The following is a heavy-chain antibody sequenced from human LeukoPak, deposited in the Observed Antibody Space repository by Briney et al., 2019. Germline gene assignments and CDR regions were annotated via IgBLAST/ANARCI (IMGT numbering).Heavy chain of an antibody. D-gene: IGHD3-16*02. CDR1: GGSFSGYY. V-gene: IGHV4-34*01. CDR2: INHSGST. Sequence: SETLSLTCAVYGGSFSGYYWSWIRQPPGKGLEWIGEINHSGSTNYNPSHKSRVTISVDTSKNQFSLKLSSVTAADTAVYYCAREVRRYDYVWGSYRSPYFDYWGQGTLVTVSS. J-gene: IGHJ4*02. CDR3: AREVRRYDYVWGSYRSPYFDY.